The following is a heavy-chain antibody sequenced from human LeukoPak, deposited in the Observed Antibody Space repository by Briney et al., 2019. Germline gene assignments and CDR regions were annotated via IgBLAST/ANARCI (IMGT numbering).Heavy chain of an antibody. J-gene: IGHJ4*02. Sequence: SGTLSLTCAVYGGSFSGYYWSWIRQPPGKGLEWIGEINHSGSTNYNPSLKSRVTISVGTSKNQFSLKLSSVTAADTAVYYCARRSLIAAAPTTFDYWGQGTLVTVSS. CDR2: INHSGST. V-gene: IGHV4-34*01. D-gene: IGHD6-13*01. CDR1: GGSFSGYY. CDR3: ARRSLIAAAPTTFDY.